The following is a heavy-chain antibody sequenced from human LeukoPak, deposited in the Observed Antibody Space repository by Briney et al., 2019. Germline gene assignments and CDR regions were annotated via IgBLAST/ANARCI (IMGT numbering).Heavy chain of an antibody. J-gene: IGHJ4*02. Sequence: SVKVSCKASGGTFSSYAISWVRQAPGQGLEWMGGIIPIFGTANYAQKFQGRVTMTRDMSTSTVYMELSSLRSEDTAVYYCARERGGWYNYWGQGTLVTVSS. CDR1: GGTFSSYA. D-gene: IGHD6-19*01. CDR2: IIPIFGTA. CDR3: ARERGGWYNY. V-gene: IGHV1-69*05.